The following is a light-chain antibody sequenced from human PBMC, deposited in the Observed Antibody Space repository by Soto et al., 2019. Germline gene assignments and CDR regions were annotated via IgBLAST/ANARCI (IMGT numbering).Light chain of an antibody. J-gene: IGLJ3*02. CDR3: ISYTSSSFGV. CDR1: SSDVGGYNY. CDR2: DVS. V-gene: IGLV2-14*01. Sequence: QSVLTQPASVSGSPGQSITISCTGTSSDVGGYNYVSWYQQHPGKAPKLMIYDVSNRPSGVSNRFSGSKSGNTASLTISGLQAEDEADYYCISYTSSSFGVFGGGTKLTVL.